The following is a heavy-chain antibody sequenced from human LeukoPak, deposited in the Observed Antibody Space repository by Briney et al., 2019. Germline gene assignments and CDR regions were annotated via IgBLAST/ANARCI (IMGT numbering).Heavy chain of an antibody. J-gene: IGHJ5*01. CDR2: IYHSGST. CDR1: GGSISSGGYS. CDR3: ARDYGTGYGWFDS. D-gene: IGHD7-27*01. Sequence: PSQTLSLTCAVSGGSISSGGYSWSWIRQPPGKGLEWIGYIYHSGSTYYNPSLKSRVTISVDRSKNQFSLKLSSVTAADTAVYYCARDYGTGYGWFDSWGQGTLVTVSS. V-gene: IGHV4-30-2*01.